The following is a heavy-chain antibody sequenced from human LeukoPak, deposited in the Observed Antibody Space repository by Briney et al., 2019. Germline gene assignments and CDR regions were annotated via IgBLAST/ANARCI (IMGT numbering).Heavy chain of an antibody. CDR2: MNPSGSI. J-gene: IGHJ6*03. CDR3: ARGRQDVTMIVVIMTAVSYYLDV. D-gene: IGHD3-22*01. CDR1: GGSFSGYY. Sequence: PSETLSLTCAVYGGSFSGYYWTWIRHTPEKGLEWIGEMNPSGSINYNPSLKSRVTISVDTSKNQFSPTLSSVTAADTAVYYCARGRQDVTMIVVIMTAVSYYLDVWGKGATVTVS. V-gene: IGHV4-34*01.